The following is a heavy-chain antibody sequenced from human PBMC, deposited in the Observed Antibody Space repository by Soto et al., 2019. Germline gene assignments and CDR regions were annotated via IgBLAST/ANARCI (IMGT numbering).Heavy chain of an antibody. CDR3: ARDRRYCSSTSCYDGGGLYYYYGMDV. J-gene: IGHJ6*02. V-gene: IGHV4-30-4*01. D-gene: IGHD2-2*01. CDR1: GGSISSGDYY. Sequence: LSITCXVSGGSISSGDYYWSWIRQPPGKGLEWIGYIYYSGSTYYNPSLKSRVTISVDTSKNQFSLKLSSVTAADTAVYYCARDRRYCSSTSCYDGGGLYYYYGMDVWGQGTTVTVSS. CDR2: IYYSGST.